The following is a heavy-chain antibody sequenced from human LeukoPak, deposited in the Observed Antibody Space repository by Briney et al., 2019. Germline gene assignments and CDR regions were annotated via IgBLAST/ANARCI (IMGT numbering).Heavy chain of an antibody. CDR1: GFTFSSYA. CDR3: ASSGSYRFDY. CDR2: ITTSGTAM. V-gene: IGHV3-48*01. J-gene: IGHJ4*02. Sequence: GGSLRLSCAASGFTFSSYAINWVRQAPGKGLEWVSHITTSGTAMFYADSVKGRFTISRDIAKNSLYLQMNSLRGEDTAVYYCASSGSYRFDYWGQGTLVTVSS. D-gene: IGHD1-26*01.